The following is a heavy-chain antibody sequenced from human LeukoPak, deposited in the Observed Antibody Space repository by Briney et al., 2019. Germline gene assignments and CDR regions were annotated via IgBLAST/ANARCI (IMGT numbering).Heavy chain of an antibody. Sequence: ASVKVSCKASGYTFTGYYMHWVRQAPGQGLEWMGIINPSGGSTSYAQKFQGRVTMTRDTSTSTVYMELSSLRSEDTAVYYCARVGCSGGSCYVRSLEYWGQGTLVTVSS. V-gene: IGHV1-46*01. CDR2: INPSGGST. J-gene: IGHJ4*02. D-gene: IGHD2-15*01. CDR3: ARVGCSGGSCYVRSLEY. CDR1: GYTFTGYY.